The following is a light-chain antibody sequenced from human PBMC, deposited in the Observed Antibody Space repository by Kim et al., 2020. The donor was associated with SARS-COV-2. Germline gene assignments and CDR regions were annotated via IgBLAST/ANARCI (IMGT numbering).Light chain of an antibody. CDR3: QSYDSSHWV. V-gene: IGLV1-40*01. CDR1: SSNIGAGYD. Sequence: QSVLTQPPSVSGAPGQRVTISCTGSSSNIGAGYDVHWYQQLPGTAPKLLIYGNSNRPSGVPDRFSASKSGTSASMAITGLQAEDEADYYCQSYDSSHWVFGGGTKLTVL. J-gene: IGLJ3*02. CDR2: GNS.